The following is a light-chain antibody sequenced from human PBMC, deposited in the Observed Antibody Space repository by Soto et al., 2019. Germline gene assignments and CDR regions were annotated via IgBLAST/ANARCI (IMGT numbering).Light chain of an antibody. Sequence: EIVLMQSPGTLSLSPGERATLSCRASQSISSNYLAWYQQKPGQAPRLLIYGATFRASGIPDRFSGSGSGTDFTLTISRLEPEDFAVYDCQQYGRSPPEFTFVPGTKVDIK. CDR2: GAT. V-gene: IGKV3-20*01. CDR3: QQYGRSPPEFT. CDR1: QSISSNY. J-gene: IGKJ3*01.